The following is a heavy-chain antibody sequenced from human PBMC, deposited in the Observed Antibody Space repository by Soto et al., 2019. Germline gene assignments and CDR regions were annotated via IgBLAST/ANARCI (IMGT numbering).Heavy chain of an antibody. Sequence: GGSLRLSCAASGFTFSSYSMNWVRQAPGKGLEWVSYISSSSTIYYADSVKGRFTISRDNAKNSLYLQMNSLRAEDTAVYYCAREYSGYDGVDYWGQGTLVTVSS. D-gene: IGHD5-12*01. CDR2: ISSSSTI. J-gene: IGHJ4*02. CDR3: AREYSGYDGVDY. V-gene: IGHV3-48*01. CDR1: GFTFSSYS.